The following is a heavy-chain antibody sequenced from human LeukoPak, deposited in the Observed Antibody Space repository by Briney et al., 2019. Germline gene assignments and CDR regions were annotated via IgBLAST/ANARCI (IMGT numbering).Heavy chain of an antibody. V-gene: IGHV1-69*05. CDR3: ASALRS. D-gene: IGHD3-10*01. CDR1: GGTFISYA. Sequence: SVKVSCKATGGTFISYAISWVRQAPGQGLEWMGGIIPIFGTANYAQKFQGRVTITTDEATSTDYMEVSRLRSEDQAGCFCASALRSWGQGTLVTVSS. J-gene: IGHJ5*02. CDR2: IIPIFGTA.